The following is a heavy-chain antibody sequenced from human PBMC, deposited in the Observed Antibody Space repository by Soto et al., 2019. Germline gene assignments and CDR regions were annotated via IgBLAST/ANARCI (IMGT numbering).Heavy chain of an antibody. CDR2: INAGNGNT. J-gene: IGHJ4*02. Sequence: VQLVQSGAEVKKPGASVRVSCKASGYTFANSAMHWVRQAHGQSLEWMGWINAGNGNTRYSEKFQGRVALTRDTTASTGFMELSSLRSEDTAVYYCTREGPVVGATDFDYWGQGTLVTVSS. V-gene: IGHV1-3*01. D-gene: IGHD1-26*01. CDR3: TREGPVVGATDFDY. CDR1: GYTFANSA.